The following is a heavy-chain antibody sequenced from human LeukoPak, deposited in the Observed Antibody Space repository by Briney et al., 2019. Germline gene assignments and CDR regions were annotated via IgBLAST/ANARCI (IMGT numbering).Heavy chain of an antibody. CDR1: GGSISSGSYY. Sequence: KASETLSLTCTVSGGSISSGSYYWSWIRQPAGKGLEWIGRMYTSGSTNYNPSLKSRVTISEDTSKNQLSLKLTSVTAADTAVYYCTRSDSSSWLAWFDPWGQGALVTVSS. D-gene: IGHD6-13*01. CDR3: TRSDSSSWLAWFDP. V-gene: IGHV4-61*02. CDR2: MYTSGST. J-gene: IGHJ5*02.